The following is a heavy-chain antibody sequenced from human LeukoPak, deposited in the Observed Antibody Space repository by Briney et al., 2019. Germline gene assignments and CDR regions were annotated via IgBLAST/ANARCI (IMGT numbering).Heavy chain of an antibody. J-gene: IGHJ4*02. V-gene: IGHV4-61*02. D-gene: IGHD6-19*01. CDR1: GGSISSGSYY. CDR3: ARGPGIAVAGLDY. CDR2: IYTSGST. Sequence: SETLSLTCTVSGGSISSGSYYWSWIRQPAGKGLEWIGRIYTSGSTNYNPSLKSRVTISVDTSKNQFSLKLSSVTAADTAVYYCARGPGIAVAGLDYWGQGTQVTVSS.